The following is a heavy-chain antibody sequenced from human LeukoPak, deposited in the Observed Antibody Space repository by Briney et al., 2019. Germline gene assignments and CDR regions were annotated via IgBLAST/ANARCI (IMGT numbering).Heavy chain of an antibody. D-gene: IGHD2-2*01. J-gene: IGHJ4*02. CDR3: ARDEYIVVVPAAMVR. CDR1: GGTFSSYA. Sequence: SVKVSCKASGGTFSSYAISWVRQAPGQGLEWMGGIIPIFGTANCAQKFQGRVTITADESTSTAYMELSSLRSEDTAVYYCARDEYIVVVPAAMVRWGQGTLVTVSS. CDR2: IIPIFGTA. V-gene: IGHV1-69*13.